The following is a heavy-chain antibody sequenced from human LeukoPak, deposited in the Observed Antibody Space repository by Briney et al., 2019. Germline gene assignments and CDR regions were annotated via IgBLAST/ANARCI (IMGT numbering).Heavy chain of an antibody. J-gene: IGHJ4*02. D-gene: IGHD1-1*01. Sequence: PSETLSLTCTVSGGSISSSSFYWGWIRQPPGKGLEWIGSIYYSGSTYYNPSLKSRVAISVDTSKNQFSLNLISVTAADTAVYYCASRTPPSTARRGLWKLDRTGDFDYWGQGTLVTVSS. V-gene: IGHV4-39*07. CDR3: ASRTPPSTARRGLWKLDRTGDFDY. CDR2: IYYSGST. CDR1: GGSISSSSFY.